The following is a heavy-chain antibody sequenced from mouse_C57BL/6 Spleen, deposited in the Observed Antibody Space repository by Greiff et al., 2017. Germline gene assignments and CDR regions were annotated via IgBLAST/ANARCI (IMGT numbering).Heavy chain of an antibody. CDR3: ARFDYDPFDY. D-gene: IGHD2-4*01. J-gene: IGHJ2*01. CDR2: INPSTGGT. Sequence: EVMLVESGPELVKPGASVKISCKASGYSFTGYYMHWVKQSSEKSLEWIGEINPSTGGTSYNQKFKGKATLTVDKSSSTAYMQLKSLTSEDSAVYYCARFDYDPFDYWGQGTTLTVSS. CDR1: GYSFTGYY. V-gene: IGHV1-43*01.